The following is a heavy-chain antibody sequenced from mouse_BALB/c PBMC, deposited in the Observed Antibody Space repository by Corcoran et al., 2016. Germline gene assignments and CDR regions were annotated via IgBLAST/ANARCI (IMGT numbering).Heavy chain of an antibody. Sequence: EVQLQQSGAELVRPGALVKLSCKASGFNIKDYYMHWVQQRPEQGLEWIGWIDPENGNTIYDPKFQGKASITADTSSNTAYLQLSSLTSEDTAVYYGARGRALFAYWGQGTLVTVSA. CDR2: IDPENGNT. D-gene: IGHD3-1*01. J-gene: IGHJ3*01. CDR1: GFNIKDYY. CDR3: ARGRALFAY. V-gene: IGHV14-1*02.